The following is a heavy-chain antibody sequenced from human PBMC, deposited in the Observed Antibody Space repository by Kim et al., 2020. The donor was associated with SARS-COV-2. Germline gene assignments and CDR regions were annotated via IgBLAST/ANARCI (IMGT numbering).Heavy chain of an antibody. J-gene: IGHJ4*01. V-gene: IGHV4-39*01. CDR2: VYYSGTT. Sequence: SETLSLTCAITGDSITSGSSYWGWLRQPPGKGLEWIGNVYYSGTTYYNPSLKRRATISVDASRNQFSLNLKAVRDTDTAVYYCAWQAASFYGSGTFYYWG. CDR1: GDSITSGSSY. D-gene: IGHD3-10*01. CDR3: AWQAASFYGSGTFYY.